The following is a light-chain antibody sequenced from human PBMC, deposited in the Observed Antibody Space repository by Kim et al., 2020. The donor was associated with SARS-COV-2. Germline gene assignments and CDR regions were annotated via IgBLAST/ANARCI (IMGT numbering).Light chain of an antibody. V-gene: IGKV1-39*01. J-gene: IGKJ3*01. CDR3: QQSDNTPFT. Sequence: DIQMTQSPSSLSASVGDRVTITCRASQSISRYLNWYQQKPRKAPKLLIYGASSLQSGVPSRFSGSGSGTDFTLTISSLQPEDFATYYCQQSDNTPFTCGPGTKVDIK. CDR1: QSISRY. CDR2: GAS.